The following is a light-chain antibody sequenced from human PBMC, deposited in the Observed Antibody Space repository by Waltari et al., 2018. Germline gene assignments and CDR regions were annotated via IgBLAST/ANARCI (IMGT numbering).Light chain of an antibody. CDR3: AAWDDSLNGL. CDR2: STN. Sequence: QSVLPQPPSASGTPGQRVTISCSGRSSNIGSHKVNWYQKVPGTAPKLLIYSTNQRPSGVPDRFSGSKSGTTASLAISGLQSEDEAEYYCAAWDDSLNGLFGGGTKLTVL. CDR1: SSNIGSHK. J-gene: IGLJ2*01. V-gene: IGLV1-44*01.